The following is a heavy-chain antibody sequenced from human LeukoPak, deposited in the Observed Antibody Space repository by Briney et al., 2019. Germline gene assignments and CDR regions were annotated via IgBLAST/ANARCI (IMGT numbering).Heavy chain of an antibody. Sequence: ASVKVSCTSSGYTFANYYLHWVRQAPGQGLEWMGWISAYNGNTNYAQKLQGRVTMTTDTSTSTAYMELRSLRSDDTAVYYCARPNTAMADYWGQGTLVTVSS. CDR3: ARPNTAMADY. V-gene: IGHV1-18*04. J-gene: IGHJ4*02. CDR1: GYTFANYY. D-gene: IGHD5-18*01. CDR2: ISAYNGNT.